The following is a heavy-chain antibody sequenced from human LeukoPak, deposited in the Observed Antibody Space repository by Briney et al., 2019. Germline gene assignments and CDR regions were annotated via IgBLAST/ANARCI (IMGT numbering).Heavy chain of an antibody. V-gene: IGHV3-21*01. Sequence: PGGSLRLSCAASGFTFSSYSMNWVRQAPGKGLEWVSSISSSSSYIYYADSVKGRFTISRDNAKNSLYLQMNSLRAEDTAVNYCARGGYNYGPNFYWGQGTLVTVSS. J-gene: IGHJ4*02. CDR2: ISSSSSYI. CDR1: GFTFSSYS. D-gene: IGHD5-18*01. CDR3: ARGGYNYGPNFY.